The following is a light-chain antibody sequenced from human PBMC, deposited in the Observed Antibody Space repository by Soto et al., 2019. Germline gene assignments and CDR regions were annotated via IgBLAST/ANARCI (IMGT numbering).Light chain of an antibody. CDR1: QDVSSW. V-gene: IGKV1-12*01. J-gene: IGKJ4*01. Sequence: DIQETQSPSSVSASVGDRVTITCRTSQDVSSWLAWYQQKPGKAPELLIYSASTLQTGVPSRFSGSGSGTDFTLTISSLQPEDFATYYCQPANSFPLTFGGGTKVEIK. CDR2: SAS. CDR3: QPANSFPLT.